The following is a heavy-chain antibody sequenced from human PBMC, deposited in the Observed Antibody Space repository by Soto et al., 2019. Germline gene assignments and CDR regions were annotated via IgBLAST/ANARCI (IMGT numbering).Heavy chain of an antibody. CDR1: GFSISNHW. Sequence: EVQLVESGGDLVQPGGSLRLSCAASGFSISNHWMTWVRQAPGKGPEWVANIKADGTEEKYVESVKGRVTISRDNAKTSLYLQMNSLRAEDTAMYYCARGWDFGVWGQGTMVVVSS. D-gene: IGHD1-26*01. J-gene: IGHJ3*01. CDR3: ARGWDFGV. CDR2: IKADGTEE. V-gene: IGHV3-7*04.